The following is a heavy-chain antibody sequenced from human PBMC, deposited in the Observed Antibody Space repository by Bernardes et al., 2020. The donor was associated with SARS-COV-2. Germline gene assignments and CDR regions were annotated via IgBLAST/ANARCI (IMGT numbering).Heavy chain of an antibody. CDR1: GFTFNAYS. CDR2: INKDGGDE. D-gene: IGHD3-3*01. V-gene: IGHV3-7*04. CDR3: ARVRFLKLVPDVIDY. Sequence: GGSLRLSCAGSGFTFNAYSMSWVRQAPGKGLEWVAIINKDGGDEYYLDSVRGRFTISRDNAKNSLNLQMNSLRAEDTAVYYCARVRFLKLVPDVIDYWGQGTLVTVSS. J-gene: IGHJ4*02.